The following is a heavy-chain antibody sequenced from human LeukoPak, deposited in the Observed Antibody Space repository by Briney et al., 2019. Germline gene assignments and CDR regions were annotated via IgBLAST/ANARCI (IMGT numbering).Heavy chain of an antibody. CDR3: AREAWVSGSFFFDY. J-gene: IGHJ4*02. V-gene: IGHV4-38-2*02. Sequence: SETLSLTCTVSGYSINSGYYWGWIRQPPGKGLEWIASINHNGITYYSPSLKSRVTISVDTSKNQISLNLRSVTAADTAVYYCAREAWVSGSFFFDYWGQGTLVTVSS. CDR1: GYSINSGYY. D-gene: IGHD1-26*01. CDR2: INHNGIT.